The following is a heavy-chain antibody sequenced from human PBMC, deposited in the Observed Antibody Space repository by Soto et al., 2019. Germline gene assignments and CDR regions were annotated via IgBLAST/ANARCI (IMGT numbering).Heavy chain of an antibody. CDR3: ATQTISYAWGV. Sequence: QVQLQESGPGLVKPSETLSLTCTVSGAPITTTKWWAWVRLPPGKGLEWIGELSRGDERSSNPSLEGRFTIALDKSNHPFSLKLTSVTAADTASYFCATQTISYAWGVWGRGTSVTVSS. D-gene: IGHD3-16*01. CDR2: LSRGDER. J-gene: IGHJ6*02. CDR1: GAPITTTKW. V-gene: IGHV4-4*02.